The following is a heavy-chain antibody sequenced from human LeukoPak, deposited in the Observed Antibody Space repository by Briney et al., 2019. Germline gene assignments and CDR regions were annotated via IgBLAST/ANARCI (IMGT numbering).Heavy chain of an antibody. J-gene: IGHJ4*02. Sequence: SETLSPTCTVSGGSISSYYWSWLRQPAGKGLEWIGRIYTSGSTNYNPSLKSRVTMSVDTSKNQFSLKLSSVTAADTAVYYCARSYYYDSSGYWDYFDYWGQGTLVTVSS. V-gene: IGHV4-4*07. CDR2: IYTSGST. CDR1: GGSISSYY. D-gene: IGHD3-22*01. CDR3: ARSYYYDSSGYWDYFDY.